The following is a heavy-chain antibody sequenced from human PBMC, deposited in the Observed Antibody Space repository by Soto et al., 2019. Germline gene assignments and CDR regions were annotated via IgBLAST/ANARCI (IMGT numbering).Heavy chain of an antibody. V-gene: IGHV4-39*01. D-gene: IGHD6-6*01. CDR2: IYYSGST. CDR3: ARQSSIAGGY. CDR1: GGSISSSSYY. Sequence: QLQLQESGPGLVKPSETLSLTCTVSGGSISSSSYYWGWIRQPPGKGLEWIGSIYYSGSTYYNPSLKSRVTISVDTSKNQFSLKLSSVTAADTAVHYCARQSSIAGGYWGQGTLVTVSS. J-gene: IGHJ4*02.